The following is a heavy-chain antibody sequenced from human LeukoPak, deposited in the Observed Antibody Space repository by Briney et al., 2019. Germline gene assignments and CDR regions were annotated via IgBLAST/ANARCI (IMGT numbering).Heavy chain of an antibody. Sequence: SETLSLTCTVSGASISGYYWNWTRQPPGKGLEWIGYIYYTGSSYYNPSLKSRVTISVDMSKNQFSLKLNSVTAADTAVYYCARLRDSNNWYAVDYWGQGTLVTVSS. CDR1: GASISGYY. J-gene: IGHJ4*02. CDR2: IYYTGSS. V-gene: IGHV4-59*01. CDR3: ARLRDSNNWYAVDY. D-gene: IGHD6-13*01.